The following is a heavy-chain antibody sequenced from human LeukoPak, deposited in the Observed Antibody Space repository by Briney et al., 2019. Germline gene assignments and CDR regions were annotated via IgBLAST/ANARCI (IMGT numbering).Heavy chain of an antibody. V-gene: IGHV3-30*02. CDR2: IRYDGSNK. J-gene: IGHJ4*02. CDR1: GFTFSTYG. CDR3: NLEMATIIAYFDY. Sequence: GGSLRLSCAASGFTFSTYGMHWVRQAPGKGLEWVAFIRYDGSNKYYADSVKGRFTISRDNSKNTLYLQMNSLRAEDTAVYYCNLEMATIIAYFDYWGQGTLVTVSS. D-gene: IGHD5-24*01.